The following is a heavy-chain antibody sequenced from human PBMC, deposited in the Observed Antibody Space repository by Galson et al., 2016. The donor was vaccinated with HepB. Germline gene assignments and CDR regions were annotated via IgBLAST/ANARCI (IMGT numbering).Heavy chain of an antibody. V-gene: IGHV5-51*01. J-gene: IGHJ4*03. CDR3: ARCYESTGYCDY. D-gene: IGHD3-22*01. CDR1: GYTFTRYW. CDR2: IYPGDSDT. Sequence: QSGAEVKKPGESLKISCKGSGYTFTRYWIGWVRQMPGKGLESMGIIYPGDSDTRYSPSFQGPATMSADKSISTTYLQWSSLKAEDTAMYCRARCYESTGYCDYWGQGTLVTVSS.